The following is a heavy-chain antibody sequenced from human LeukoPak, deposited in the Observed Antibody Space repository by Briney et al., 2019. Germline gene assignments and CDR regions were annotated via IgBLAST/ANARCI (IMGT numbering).Heavy chain of an antibody. V-gene: IGHV4-30-4*08. Sequence: SETLSLTCTVSGGSISSSSYYWGWIRQPPGKGLEWIGYIYYSGSTYYNPSLKSRVTISVDTSKNQFSLKLSSVTAADTAVYYCARDFRGGFDYWGQGTLVTVSS. J-gene: IGHJ4*02. CDR1: GGSISSSSYY. D-gene: IGHD3-16*01. CDR2: IYYSGST. CDR3: ARDFRGGFDY.